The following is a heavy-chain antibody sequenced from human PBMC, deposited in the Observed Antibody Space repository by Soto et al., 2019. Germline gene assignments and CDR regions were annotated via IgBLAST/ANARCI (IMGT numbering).Heavy chain of an antibody. V-gene: IGHV3-30-3*01. CDR1: GFTFSSYA. CDR2: ISYDGSNK. CDR3: ARSPYCTNGVCYFYFDY. D-gene: IGHD2-8*01. J-gene: IGHJ4*02. Sequence: QVQLVESGGGVVQPGRSLRLSCAASGFTFSSYAMHWVRQAPGKGLEWVAVISYDGSNKYYADSVKGRFTISRDNSKNTLYLQMNSLRAEDTAVYYCARSPYCTNGVCYFYFDYWGQGTLVTVFS.